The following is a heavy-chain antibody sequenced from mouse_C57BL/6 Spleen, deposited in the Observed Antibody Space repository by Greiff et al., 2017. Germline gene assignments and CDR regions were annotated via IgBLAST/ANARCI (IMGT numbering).Heavy chain of an antibody. J-gene: IGHJ3*01. CDR2: IQPNSGST. V-gene: IGHV1-64*01. Sequence: VLLQQPGAELVKPGASVKLSCKASGYTFTSYWMYWVKQRPGQGLEWIGMIQPNSGSTNYNEKFKSKATLTVDKSYSTAYMQLSSLTSEDSTVYYCSTEEFAYWGKGTLVTVSA. CDR1: GYTFTSYW. CDR3: STEEFAY. D-gene: IGHD1-1*01.